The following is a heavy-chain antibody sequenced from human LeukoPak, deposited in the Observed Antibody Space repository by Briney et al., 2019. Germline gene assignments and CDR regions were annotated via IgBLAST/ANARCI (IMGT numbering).Heavy chain of an antibody. J-gene: IGHJ5*02. V-gene: IGHV3-15*01. CDR2: IKSNTDGGTT. D-gene: IGHD3-10*01. Sequence: PGGSLRLSCAASGFSFSSAWMSWVRRAPGKGLEWVGLIKSNTDGGTTDYAAPVKGRFTVSRDDSENMLYLQMNNLKTEDTAVYYCATTSYGSGSPWGQGTLVTVSS. CDR3: ATTSYGSGSP. CDR1: GFSFSSAW.